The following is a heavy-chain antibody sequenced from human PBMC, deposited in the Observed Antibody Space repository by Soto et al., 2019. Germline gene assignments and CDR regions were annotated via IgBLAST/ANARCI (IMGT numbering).Heavy chain of an antibody. Sequence: EVQLVESGGGLVQPGGSLRLSCVTSGFTFSDSWMNWVRQAPGKGLEWVANLNQDGSERKYVDSVKGRFTISRDNARNSVYLQIDNLRTEDTAVYYCASWVHSLNYWGQGTLVTVSS. V-gene: IGHV3-7*01. CDR3: ASWVHSLNY. D-gene: IGHD2-15*01. J-gene: IGHJ4*02. CDR1: GFTFSDSW. CDR2: LNQDGSER.